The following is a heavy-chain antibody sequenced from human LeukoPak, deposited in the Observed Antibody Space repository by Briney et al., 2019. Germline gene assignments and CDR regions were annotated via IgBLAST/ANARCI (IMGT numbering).Heavy chain of an antibody. V-gene: IGHV3-21*01. D-gene: IGHD5-18*01. CDR3: ASGYSYAKGGFDY. Sequence: PGGSLRLSCAASGFTFSGYSMNWVRQAPGKGLEWVSSISSSSSYIYYADSVKGRFTISRDNAKNSLYLQMNSLRAEDTAVYYCASGYSYAKGGFDYWGQGTLVTVSS. J-gene: IGHJ4*02. CDR1: GFTFSGYS. CDR2: ISSSSSYI.